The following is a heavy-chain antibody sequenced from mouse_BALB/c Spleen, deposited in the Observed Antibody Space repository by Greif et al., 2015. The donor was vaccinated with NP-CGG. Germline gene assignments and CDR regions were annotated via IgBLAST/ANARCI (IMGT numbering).Heavy chain of an antibody. V-gene: IGHV5-4*02. CDR3: ARDYFDY. CDR2: ISDGGSYT. Sequence: EVQRVESGGGLVKPGGSLKLSCAASGFTFSDYYMYWVRQTPEKRLEWVATISDGGSYTYYPDSVKGRFTISRDNAKNNLYLQMSSLKSEDTAMYYCARDYFDYWGQGTTLTASS. CDR1: GFTFSDYY. J-gene: IGHJ2*01.